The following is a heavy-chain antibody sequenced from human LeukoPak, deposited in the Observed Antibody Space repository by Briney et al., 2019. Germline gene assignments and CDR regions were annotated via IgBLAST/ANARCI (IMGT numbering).Heavy chain of an antibody. D-gene: IGHD3-3*01. CDR3: ARVNYDFWSGYFNWFDP. CDR2: IYYSGST. Sequence: SETLSLTCTVSGGSISSYYWSWIRQPPGKGLEWIGYIYYSGSTNYNPSLKSRVTISVDTSKNQFSLKLSSVTAADTAVYYCARVNYDFWSGYFNWFDPWGQGTLVTVSS. CDR1: GGSISSYY. J-gene: IGHJ5*02. V-gene: IGHV4-59*01.